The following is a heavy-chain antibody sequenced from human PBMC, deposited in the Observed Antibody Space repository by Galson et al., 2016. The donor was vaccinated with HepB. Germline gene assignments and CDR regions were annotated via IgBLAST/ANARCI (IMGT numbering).Heavy chain of an antibody. CDR2: ISYDGSDK. V-gene: IGHV3-30*18. J-gene: IGHJ6*02. Sequence: SLRLSCAAHGFTFSSYGMHWVRQAPGKGLEWVAVISYDGSDKYYADSVTGRFTISRDNSKNTLYLQMSSLRAEDTAVYYCAKDVWRGSGTDYYGMDVWGQGTTVTVSS. CDR3: AKDVWRGSGTDYYGMDV. CDR1: GFTFSSYG. D-gene: IGHD1-1*01.